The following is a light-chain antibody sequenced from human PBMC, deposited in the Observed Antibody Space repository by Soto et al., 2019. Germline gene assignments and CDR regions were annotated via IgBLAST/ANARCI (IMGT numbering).Light chain of an antibody. Sequence: EILLTQSPGTLSLSPGERATLSCRASQSVSSSYLAWYQQKPGQAPRLLIYGASSRATGIPDRFSGSGSGTDFTLTISRLEPEDFAVYYCQQYVSSPWTFGQGTKVEIK. V-gene: IGKV3-20*01. CDR3: QQYVSSPWT. CDR2: GAS. J-gene: IGKJ1*01. CDR1: QSVSSSY.